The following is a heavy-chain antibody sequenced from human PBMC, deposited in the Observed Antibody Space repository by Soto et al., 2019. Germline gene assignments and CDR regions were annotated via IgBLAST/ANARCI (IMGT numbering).Heavy chain of an antibody. J-gene: IGHJ3*02. CDR3: AREDYSSSWYNAFDI. CDR2: IYYSGST. V-gene: IGHV4-31*03. CDR1: GGSIISGGYY. D-gene: IGHD6-13*01. Sequence: SETLSLTCTVSGGSIISGGYYFICIRQHPGNGLEWIGYIYYSGSTYYNPSLKSRVTISVDTSKNQFSLKLSSVTAADTAVYYCAREDYSSSWYNAFDIWGQGTMVTVSS.